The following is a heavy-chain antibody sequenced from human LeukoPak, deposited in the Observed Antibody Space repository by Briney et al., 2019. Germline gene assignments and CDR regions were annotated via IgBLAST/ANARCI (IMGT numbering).Heavy chain of an antibody. CDR2: IYHSGST. D-gene: IGHD3-3*01. J-gene: IGHJ5*02. Sequence: SETLSLTCTVSGYSISSGYYWGWIRQPPGKGLEWIGSIYHSGSTYYNPSLKSRVTISVDTSKNQFSLRLNSVTAADTAVYYCARSGDPVVQDLWGQGTLATVSS. V-gene: IGHV4-38-2*02. CDR3: ARSGDPVVQDL. CDR1: GYSISSGYY.